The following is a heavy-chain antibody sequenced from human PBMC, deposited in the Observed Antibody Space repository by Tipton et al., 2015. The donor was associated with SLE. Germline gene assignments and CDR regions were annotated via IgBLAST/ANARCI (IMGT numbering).Heavy chain of an antibody. D-gene: IGHD3-16*01. V-gene: IGHV4-59*11. J-gene: IGHJ3*02. CDR1: GGSISSHY. Sequence: TLSLTCTVSGGSISSHYWSWIRQPPGKGLEWIGYIYYSGSTYYNPSLKSRVTISVDTSKNQFSLKLSSVTAADTAVYYCARDGARAFDIWGQGTMVTVSS. CDR3: ARDGARAFDI. CDR2: IYYSGST.